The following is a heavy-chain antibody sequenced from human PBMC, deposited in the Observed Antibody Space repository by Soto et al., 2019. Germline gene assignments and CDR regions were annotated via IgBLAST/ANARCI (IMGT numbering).Heavy chain of an antibody. Sequence: PGESLKISCKGSGYSFSSYWIGCVRQIPGKGLEWMGIIYPGDSDIRYSPSFQGQVTISADKSISTAYLQWSSLKASDTALYYCASFRVTDGYTSGWYFDYWGQGPLVTVSS. CDR1: GYSFSSYW. D-gene: IGHD6-19*01. V-gene: IGHV5-51*01. CDR2: IYPGDSDI. J-gene: IGHJ4*02. CDR3: ASFRVTDGYTSGWYFDY.